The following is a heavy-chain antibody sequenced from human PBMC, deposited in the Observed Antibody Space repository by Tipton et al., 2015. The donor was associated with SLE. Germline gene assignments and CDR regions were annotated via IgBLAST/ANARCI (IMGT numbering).Heavy chain of an antibody. J-gene: IGHJ1*01. CDR2: IYTSGST. CDR3: AREGSSCLFQH. Sequence: TLSPTCTVSGGSISSGSYYWSWIRQPAGKGLEWIGRIYTSGSTNYNPSLKSRVTISVDTSKNQFSLKLSSVTAADTAVYYCAREGSSCLFQHWGQGTLVTVS. CDR1: GGSISSGSYY. V-gene: IGHV4-61*02. D-gene: IGHD6-13*01.